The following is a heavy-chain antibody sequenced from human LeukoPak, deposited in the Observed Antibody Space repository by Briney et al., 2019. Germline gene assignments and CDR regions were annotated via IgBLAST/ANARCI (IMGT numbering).Heavy chain of an antibody. D-gene: IGHD6-19*01. V-gene: IGHV3-NL1*01. CDR1: GFTFSSHG. CDR3: TRNSGWYGLS. CDR2: IDYDGGSG. Sequence: GGSLRFSCGASGFTFSSHGMHWVRQAPGKGLEWVSSIDYDGGSGHYADSVKGRFTISRGNSNNTLFLHLNSLRGEDTAVYYCTRNSGWYGLSWGQGTLVTVSS. J-gene: IGHJ1*01.